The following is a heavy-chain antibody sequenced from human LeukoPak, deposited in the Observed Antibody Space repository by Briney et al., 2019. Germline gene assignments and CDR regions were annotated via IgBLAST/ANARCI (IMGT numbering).Heavy chain of an antibody. CDR2: INHSGST. CDR1: GGSSSGYY. CDR3: ARGTYSGSYLLSWFDP. D-gene: IGHD1-26*01. Sequence: PSETLSLTCAVYGGSSSGYYWSWIRQPPGKGLEWIGEINHSGSTNYNPSLKSRVTISVDTSKNQFSLKLSSVTAADTAVYYCARGTYSGSYLLSWFDPWGQGTLVTVSS. J-gene: IGHJ5*02. V-gene: IGHV4-34*01.